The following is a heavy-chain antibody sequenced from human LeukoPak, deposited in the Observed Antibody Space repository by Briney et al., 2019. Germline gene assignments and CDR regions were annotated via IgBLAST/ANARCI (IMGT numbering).Heavy chain of an antibody. CDR3: ARDQGGAFDI. V-gene: IGHV3-64*01. D-gene: IGHD3-16*01. Sequence: TGGSLRPSCAASGFTFSSYAMHWVRQAPGKGLEYVSAISSNGGSTYYANSVKGRFTISRDNSKNTLYLQMGSLRAEDMAVYYCARDQGGAFDIWGQGTMVTVSS. CDR1: GFTFSSYA. J-gene: IGHJ3*02. CDR2: ISSNGGST.